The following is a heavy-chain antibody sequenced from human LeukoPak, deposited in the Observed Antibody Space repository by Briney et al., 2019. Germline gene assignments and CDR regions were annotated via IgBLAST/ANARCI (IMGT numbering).Heavy chain of an antibody. D-gene: IGHD2-15*01. V-gene: IGHV1-69*05. CDR3: ARGGVAADVPIDY. J-gene: IGHJ4*02. Sequence: SVKVSCKASGGTFSSYAISWVRQAPGQGLEWMGGIIPIFGTANYAQEFQGRVTITTDESTSTAYMELSSLRSEDTAVYYCARGGVAADVPIDYWGQGTLVTVSS. CDR1: GGTFSSYA. CDR2: IIPIFGTA.